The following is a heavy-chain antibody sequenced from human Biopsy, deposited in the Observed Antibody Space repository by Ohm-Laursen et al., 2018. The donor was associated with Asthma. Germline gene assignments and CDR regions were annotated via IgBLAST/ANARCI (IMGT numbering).Heavy chain of an antibody. CDR3: ARGDSSNWSHYYFDY. J-gene: IGHJ4*02. CDR1: GFAVSRDY. D-gene: IGHD3-22*01. V-gene: IGHV3-53*01. CDR2: IYSGGTS. Sequence: SLRLSCAASGFAVSRDYMFWVRQALGKGLEWVSVIYSGGTSHTADSVRGRFAISRDYSKNTLYLQMHSLRAEDTAVYYCARGDSSNWSHYYFDYWGQGTPVTVSS.